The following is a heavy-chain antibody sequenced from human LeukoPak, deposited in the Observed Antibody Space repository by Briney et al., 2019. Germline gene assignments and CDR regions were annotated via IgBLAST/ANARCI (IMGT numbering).Heavy chain of an antibody. V-gene: IGHV3-23*01. CDR3: ARVEWELRQFDY. Sequence: GGSLRLSCAASGFTFSSYAMSWVRQAPGKGLEWVSAISGSGGSTYYADSVKGRFTISRDNSKNTLYLQMNSLRAEDTAVYYCARVEWELRQFDYWGQGTLVTVSS. CDR1: GFTFSSYA. CDR2: ISGSGGST. J-gene: IGHJ4*02. D-gene: IGHD1-26*01.